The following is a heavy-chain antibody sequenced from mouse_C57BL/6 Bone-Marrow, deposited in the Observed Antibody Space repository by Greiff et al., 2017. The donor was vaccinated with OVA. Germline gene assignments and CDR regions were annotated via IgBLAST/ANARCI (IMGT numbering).Heavy chain of an antibody. Sequence: VQLKESGAELVRPGASVKLSCTASGFNIKDDYMHWVKQRPEQGLEWIGWIDPENGDTEYASKFQGKATITADTSSNTAYLQLSSLTSEDTAVYYCTTPFYGSSNYYAMDYWGQGTSVTVSS. CDR1: GFNIKDDY. CDR2: IDPENGDT. D-gene: IGHD1-1*01. CDR3: TTPFYGSSNYYAMDY. V-gene: IGHV14-4*01. J-gene: IGHJ4*01.